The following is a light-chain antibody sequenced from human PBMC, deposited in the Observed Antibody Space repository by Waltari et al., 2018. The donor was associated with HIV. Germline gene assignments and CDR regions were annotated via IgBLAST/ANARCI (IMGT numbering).Light chain of an antibody. J-gene: IGKJ4*01. CDR1: QNILDISNNKNY. CDR2: WAS. V-gene: IGKV4-1*01. CDR3: QQFSLSPPLT. Sequence: DIVMTQSPDSLAVSVGERATINCKSSQNILDISNNKNYLTWYQQKPGQSPKLLIYWASTRESGVPDRFRGSGSGTDFTLTISSLQAEDVAVYYCQQFSLSPPLTFGGGTKVEI.